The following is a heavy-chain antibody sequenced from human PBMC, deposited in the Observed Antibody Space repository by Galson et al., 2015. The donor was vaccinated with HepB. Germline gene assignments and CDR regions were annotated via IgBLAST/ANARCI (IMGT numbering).Heavy chain of an antibody. V-gene: IGHV3-43*01. CDR1: GFSFDDYT. J-gene: IGHJ3*02. CDR3: AKDIGYGDYDDAFDM. Sequence: SLRLSCAASGFSFDDYTMHWVRQAPGKGLEWISLFSWDGNTYDADSVKGRFTISRDNSKNSLYLQMNSLRTEDTALYYCAKDIGYGDYDDAFDMWGQGTMVTVSS. CDR2: FSWDGNT. D-gene: IGHD4-17*01.